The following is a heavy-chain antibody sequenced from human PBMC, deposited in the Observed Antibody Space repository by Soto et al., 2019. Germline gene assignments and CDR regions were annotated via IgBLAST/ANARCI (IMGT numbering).Heavy chain of an antibody. CDR3: ARDSAKGYYDSSGYLPFDY. J-gene: IGHJ4*02. CDR1: GGSISSGDYY. V-gene: IGHV4-30-4*01. CDR2: IYYSGNT. Sequence: QVQLQEPGPGLVKPSQTLSLTCTVSGGSISSGDYYWSWIRQPPGKGLEWIGYIYYSGNTYYNPSLKSRVTISGDTSKNQFSLKLSSVTAADTAVYYCARDSAKGYYDSSGYLPFDYWGQGTLVTVSS. D-gene: IGHD3-22*01.